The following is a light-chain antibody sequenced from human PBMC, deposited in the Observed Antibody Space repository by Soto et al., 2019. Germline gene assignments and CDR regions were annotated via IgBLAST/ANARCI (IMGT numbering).Light chain of an antibody. CDR2: EVT. J-gene: IGLJ1*01. CDR1: SSDVGAYNY. Sequence: QSALTQPASVSASPGQSITISCTGTSSDVGAYNYVSWYQQHPGKAPKLMIYEVTNRPSGVSNRFSGSKSGNTASLTISGLQAEDEADYYCTSCTRSSTYVFGTGTKLTVL. V-gene: IGLV2-14*01. CDR3: TSCTRSSTYV.